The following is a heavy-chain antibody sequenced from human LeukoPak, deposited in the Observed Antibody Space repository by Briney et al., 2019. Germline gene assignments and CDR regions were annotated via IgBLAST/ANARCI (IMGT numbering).Heavy chain of an antibody. CDR2: INSDGSST. CDR3: ARRYCSSTRCYYDY. J-gene: IGHJ4*02. V-gene: IGHV3-74*01. D-gene: IGHD2-2*01. Sequence: GGSLRLSCAASGFAFSGYWMHCVPEGPGEGGVWVSRINSDGSSTSYADSAKGRFTISRDNTKNTLYLQMNSLTAEDTAVYYCARRYCSSTRCYYDYWGQGTLVTVSS. CDR1: GFAFSGYW.